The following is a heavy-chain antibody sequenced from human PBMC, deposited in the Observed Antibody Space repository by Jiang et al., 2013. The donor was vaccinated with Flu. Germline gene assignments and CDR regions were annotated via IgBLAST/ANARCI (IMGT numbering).Heavy chain of an antibody. CDR3: ARVPDYQGDDWYFDL. CDR2: IYPGDSDT. CDR1: GYSFTSYW. J-gene: IGHJ2*01. D-gene: IGHD4-11*01. V-gene: IGHV5-51*01. Sequence: VQLVESGAEVKKPGESLKISCKGSGYSFTSYWIGWVRQMPGKGLEWMGIIYPGDSDTRYSPSFQGQVTISADKSISTAYLQWSSLKASDTAMYYCARVPDYQGDDWYFDLWGRGTLVTVSS.